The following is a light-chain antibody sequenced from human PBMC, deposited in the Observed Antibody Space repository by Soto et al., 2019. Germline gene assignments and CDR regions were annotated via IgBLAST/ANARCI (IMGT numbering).Light chain of an antibody. Sequence: QSVLTQPPSVSEAPGQRVTISCSGSNVGNKAVNCYQQLPGKAPKLLLYYDDMLSSGVSDRFSGSKSGTSASLAISGLQNDDDGDYYCAIWDDSVDGWVFGGGTKVTVL. V-gene: IGLV1-36*01. CDR1: NVGNKA. CDR2: YDD. CDR3: AIWDDSVDGWV. J-gene: IGLJ3*02.